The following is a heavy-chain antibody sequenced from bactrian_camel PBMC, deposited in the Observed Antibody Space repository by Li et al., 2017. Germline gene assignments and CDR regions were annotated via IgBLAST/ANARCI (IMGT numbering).Heavy chain of an antibody. CDR2: VDTDGDT. CDR1: GNTASVKH. CDR3: AADRCYPGWSRSGDEFPY. D-gene: IGHD1*01. Sequence: HVQLVESGGGSVQAGGSLRLSCGASGNTASVKHMGWFRQRPGREREGVAAVDTDGDTQYADSVKGRFAISQDNSKRTLYLQMNDLKPEDTAMYYCAADRCYPGWSRSGDEFPYWGRGTQVTVS. V-gene: IGHV3S53*01. J-gene: IGHJ4*01.